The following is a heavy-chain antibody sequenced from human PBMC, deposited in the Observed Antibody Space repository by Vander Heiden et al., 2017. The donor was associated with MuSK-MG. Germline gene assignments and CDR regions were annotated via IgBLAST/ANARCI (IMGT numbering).Heavy chain of an antibody. Sequence: QLQLQESGPGLVKPSETLSLTCSVSGGSISSRQYYWGWIRQAPGKGLEWIGSIYYTGNTYYNPSLKSRGTISVDTSKNQFSLNLRSVTAADTAVYYCARLFFGELLFYEGQYFQHWGQGTLVTVSS. CDR2: IYYTGNT. D-gene: IGHD3-10*01. V-gene: IGHV4-39*01. CDR1: GGSISSRQYY. J-gene: IGHJ1*01. CDR3: ARLFFGELLFYEGQYFQH.